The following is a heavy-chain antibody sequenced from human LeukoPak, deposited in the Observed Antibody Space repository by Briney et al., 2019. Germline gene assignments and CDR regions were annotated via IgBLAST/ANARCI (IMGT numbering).Heavy chain of an antibody. Sequence: GASVKVSCKASGYTFTDNYIHWVRQAPGQGLEWMGWINPRSGGTSYGQKFQGRVTVTRDTSISTAYMELSSLTSDDTAVYHCGRVAYCGSGCYYYFDYWGQGTLVTVSS. V-gene: IGHV1-2*02. CDR3: GRVAYCGSGCYYYFDY. CDR2: INPRSGGT. J-gene: IGHJ4*02. CDR1: GYTFTDNY. D-gene: IGHD2-21*02.